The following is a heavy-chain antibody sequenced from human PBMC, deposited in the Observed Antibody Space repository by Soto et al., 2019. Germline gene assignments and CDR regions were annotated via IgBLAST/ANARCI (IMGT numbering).Heavy chain of an antibody. CDR3: ARSVAARGFDS. D-gene: IGHD6-6*01. CDR1: GFTLSSYS. V-gene: IGHV3-48*01. J-gene: IGHJ4*02. Sequence: EVQLVESGGGLGQPGGSLRLSCAASGFTLSSYSMNWVRQAPGKGLEWVSYISISGTKYDADSVKGRFTISRDNAKNSLYLQMNSLRAEDTAVYYCARSVAARGFDSWGQGTLVTVSS. CDR2: ISISGTK.